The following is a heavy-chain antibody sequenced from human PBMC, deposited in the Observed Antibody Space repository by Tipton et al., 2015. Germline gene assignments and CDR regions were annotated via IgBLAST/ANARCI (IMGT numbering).Heavy chain of an antibody. CDR2: ILITGSS. Sequence: LRLSCAASGFPFSYYAMNWVRQPPGKGVEWIGQILITGSSNYNESLTGRVTISTDTSKNQFSLKLRSVTAADTAVYYCARADAALDYWGQGTLVTVSS. J-gene: IGHJ4*02. V-gene: IGHV4-59*01. CDR3: ARADAALDY. CDR1: GFPFSYYA. D-gene: IGHD6-13*01.